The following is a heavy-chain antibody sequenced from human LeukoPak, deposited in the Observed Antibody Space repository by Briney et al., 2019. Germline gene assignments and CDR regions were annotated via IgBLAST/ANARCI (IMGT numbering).Heavy chain of an antibody. CDR2: ISYDGSNK. J-gene: IGHJ4*02. CDR1: GFTFSSYG. Sequence: GRSLRLSCAASGFTFSSYGMHWVRQAPGKGLEWVAVISYDGSNKYYADSVEGRFTISRDNSKNTLYLQMNSLRAEDTAVYYCAKDEVLLWFGELDYWGQGTLVTVSS. CDR3: AKDEVLLWFGELDY. D-gene: IGHD3-10*01. V-gene: IGHV3-30*18.